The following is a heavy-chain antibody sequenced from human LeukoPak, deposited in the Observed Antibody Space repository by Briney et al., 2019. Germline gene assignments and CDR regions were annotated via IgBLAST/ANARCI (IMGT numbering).Heavy chain of an antibody. CDR2: IYYSGST. CDR3: ARDLRYYYGSGSFYYYYGMDV. D-gene: IGHD3-10*01. J-gene: IGHJ6*02. CDR1: GGSISSYY. Sequence: SETLSLTCTVSGGSISSYYWSWIRQPPGKGLEWIGYIYYSGSTNYNPSLKSRVTISVDTSKNQFSLKLSSVTAADTAVYYCARDLRYYYGSGSFYYYYGMDVWGQGTTVTVSS. V-gene: IGHV4-59*01.